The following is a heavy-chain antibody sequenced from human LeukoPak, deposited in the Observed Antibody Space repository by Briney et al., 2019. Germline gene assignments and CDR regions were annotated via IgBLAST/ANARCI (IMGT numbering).Heavy chain of an antibody. Sequence: SETLSLTCSVSGVSISSGSYYWSWIRQPPGKGLEWIGYIYYSGSTNYNPSLKSRVTISVDTSKNQFSLKLSSVTAADTAVYYCARDYYGSGSSYYYYYGMDVWGQGTTVTVSS. CDR2: IYYSGST. D-gene: IGHD3-10*01. V-gene: IGHV4-61*01. CDR1: GVSISSGSYY. J-gene: IGHJ6*02. CDR3: ARDYYGSGSSYYYYYGMDV.